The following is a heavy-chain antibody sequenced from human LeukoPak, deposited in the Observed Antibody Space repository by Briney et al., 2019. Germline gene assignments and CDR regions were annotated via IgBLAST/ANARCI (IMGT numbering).Heavy chain of an antibody. J-gene: IGHJ4*02. V-gene: IGHV3-49*03. CDR2: IRDKPYGGTT. CDR3: TRAPRILGVVHFDY. D-gene: IGHD1-26*01. CDR1: GFSFGDYA. Sequence: QPGRSLRLSCATSGFSFGDYAMIWFRQAPGKGLEWVAYIRDKPYGGTTEYAASVKDRFTISRDDSKDIAYLQMNSLKTEDTAVYYCTRAPRILGVVHFDYWGQGTLATVSS.